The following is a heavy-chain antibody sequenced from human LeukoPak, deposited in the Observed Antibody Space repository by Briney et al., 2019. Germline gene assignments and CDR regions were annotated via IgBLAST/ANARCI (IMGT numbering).Heavy chain of an antibody. J-gene: IGHJ5*02. Sequence: ASVKVSCKASGYTFTGYYMHWVRQAPGQGLEWMGWINPNSGGTNYAQKFQGRVTMTRDTSISTAYMELSRLRSDDTAVYYCARGSLSGSYDWFDPWGQGTLVTVSS. CDR3: ARGSLSGSYDWFDP. D-gene: IGHD1-26*01. V-gene: IGHV1-2*02. CDR2: INPNSGGT. CDR1: GYTFTGYY.